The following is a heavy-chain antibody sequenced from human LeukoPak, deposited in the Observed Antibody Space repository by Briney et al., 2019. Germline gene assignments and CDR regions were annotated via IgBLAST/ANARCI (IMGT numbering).Heavy chain of an antibody. CDR1: GFSISNYE. J-gene: IGHJ3*02. D-gene: IGHD3-22*01. Sequence: GGSLRLSRAASGFSISNYEMNWVRQAPGKGLEWVSYISSSGSTTYYADSVKGRFTISRDNAKNSLYLQMNSLRAEDTAVYYCARGNYYENSGYWVLSAFDIWGQGTMVTVSS. CDR2: ISSSGSTT. CDR3: ARGNYYENSGYWVLSAFDI. V-gene: IGHV3-48*03.